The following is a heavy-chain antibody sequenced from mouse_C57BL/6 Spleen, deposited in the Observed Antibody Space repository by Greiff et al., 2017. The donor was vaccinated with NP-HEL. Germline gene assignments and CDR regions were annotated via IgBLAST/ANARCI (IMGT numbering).Heavy chain of an antibody. J-gene: IGHJ2*01. CDR2: ISDGGSYT. D-gene: IGHD3-1*01. CDR3: ARDRGRTPYFDY. CDR1: GFTFSSYA. Sequence: EVKLVESGGGLVKPGGSLKLSCAASGFTFSSYAMSWVRQTPEKRLEWVATISDGGSYTYYPDNVKGRFTISRDNAKNNLYLQMSHLKSEDTAMYYCARDRGRTPYFDYWGQGTTLTVSS. V-gene: IGHV5-4*01.